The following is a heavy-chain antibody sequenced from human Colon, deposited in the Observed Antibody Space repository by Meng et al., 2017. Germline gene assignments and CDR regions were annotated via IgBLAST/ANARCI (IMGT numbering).Heavy chain of an antibody. D-gene: IGHD4-23*01. CDR1: GASVSVNSY. CDR3: ARHGGYYQDF. J-gene: IGHJ4*02. V-gene: IGHV4-4*02. CDR2: IDHRGSA. Sequence: QVQLQESGPVLVKPSETLSLACSVSGASVSVNSYRSWVRQPPGRGLEWIGQIDHRGSAYYRPSLNSRVTMSLDKSRNQFSLRLTSVTAADTAVYYCARHGGYYQDFWGQGTLVTVSS.